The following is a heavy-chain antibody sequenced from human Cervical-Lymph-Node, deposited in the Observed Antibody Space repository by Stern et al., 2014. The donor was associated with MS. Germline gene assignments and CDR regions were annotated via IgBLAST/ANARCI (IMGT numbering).Heavy chain of an antibody. V-gene: IGHV5-51*03. CDR2: IYPDDSDI. Sequence: EVQLVQSGAEVKKPGESLKISCKGSGYTFTNNWIAWVRQMPGKGLEWMGIIYPDDSDIRYSPSLQGQVTLSADKSIRTAYLPWSSLKAADSAVYYCARPPPRRKWDDPNYGMDVWGQGTTVTVSS. D-gene: IGHD1-1*01. CDR1: GYTFTNNW. CDR3: ARPPPRRKWDDPNYGMDV. J-gene: IGHJ6*02.